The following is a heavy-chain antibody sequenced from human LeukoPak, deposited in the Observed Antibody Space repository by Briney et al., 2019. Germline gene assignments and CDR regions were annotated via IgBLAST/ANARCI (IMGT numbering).Heavy chain of an antibody. V-gene: IGHV3-21*01. J-gene: IGHJ4*02. CDR2: IVGSSST. CDR3: ARIGAGSSRDY. D-gene: IGHD6-13*01. CDR1: GFTLSNFA. Sequence: KPGGSLRLSCAASGFTLSNFAMTWVRQAQGKGLELVSSIVGSSSTYYADSLTGRFTISRDNAKNSLYLQMNSLRAEDTAVYYCARIGAGSSRDYWGQGTLVTVSS.